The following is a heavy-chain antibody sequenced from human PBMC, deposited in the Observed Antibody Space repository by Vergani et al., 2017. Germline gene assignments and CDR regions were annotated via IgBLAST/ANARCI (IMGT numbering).Heavy chain of an antibody. Sequence: EVHLVQSGAEVKKPGESLKISCKGSVYSFTSYWIRWVRQMPGKGLEWVGIIYPGDSDTRYSPSFQGQVTISADKSISTAYLQWSRLKASDTAMYYCARTTVTTIIDGFDIGSQGTMVTVSS. J-gene: IGHJ3*02. CDR3: ARTTVTTIIDGFDI. V-gene: IGHV5-51*01. D-gene: IGHD4-17*01. CDR2: IYPGDSDT. CDR1: VYSFTSYW.